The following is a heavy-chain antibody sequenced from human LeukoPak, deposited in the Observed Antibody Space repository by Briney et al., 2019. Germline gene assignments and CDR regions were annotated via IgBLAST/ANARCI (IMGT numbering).Heavy chain of an antibody. J-gene: IGHJ4*02. V-gene: IGHV3-21*01. CDR2: MSSSSSYI. CDR3: ASTADYGGNSIRTFDY. Sequence: SGGSLRLSCAASGFTFSSYSMNWVRQAPGKGLEWVSSMSSSSSYIYYADSVKGRFSISRDNAKNSLYLEMNSLRAEDTAVYYCASTADYGGNSIRTFDYWGQGTLVTVSS. CDR1: GFTFSSYS. D-gene: IGHD4-23*01.